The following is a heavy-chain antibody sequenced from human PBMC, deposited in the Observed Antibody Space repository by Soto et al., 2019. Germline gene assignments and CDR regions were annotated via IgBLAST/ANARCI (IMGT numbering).Heavy chain of an antibody. Sequence: GVPIRLSCVASGFTFINYWMNWVRQAPGMGLVWVSRINIDGKITNYADSVKGRFTISRDNAKNTVHLQMNSLRAEDTAVYFCARWGDLSGSVWGQGTLVTVSS. J-gene: IGHJ4*02. CDR2: INIDGKIT. D-gene: IGHD3-16*01. CDR3: ARWGDLSGSV. V-gene: IGHV3-74*01. CDR1: GFTFINYW.